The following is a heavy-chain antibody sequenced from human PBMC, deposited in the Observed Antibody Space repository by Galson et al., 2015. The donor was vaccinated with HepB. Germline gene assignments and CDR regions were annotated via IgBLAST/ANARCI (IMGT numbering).Heavy chain of an antibody. D-gene: IGHD2-2*01. CDR3: ARDPRYCSSTSCYYYYYMDV. J-gene: IGHJ6*03. CDR2: IIPIFGTA. V-gene: IGHV1-69*13. CDR1: GGTFSSYA. Sequence: SVKVSCKASGGTFSSYAISWVRQAPGQGLEWMGGIIPIFGTANYAQKFQGRVTITADESTSTAYMELSSLRSEDTAVYYCARDPRYCSSTSCYYYYYMDVWGKGTTVTVSS.